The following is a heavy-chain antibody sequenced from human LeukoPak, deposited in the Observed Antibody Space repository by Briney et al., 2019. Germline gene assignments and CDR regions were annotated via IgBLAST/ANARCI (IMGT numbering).Heavy chain of an antibody. CDR1: GFTFSNYA. Sequence: PGGSLRLSCAGSGFTFSNYALSWVRRAPGQGLEWVSTISDSGDFTFYADAVKGRFTISRDNSKNTLYLQMYSLRAEDTAIYYCARAPPYTKYFDYWGRGTLLTVSS. V-gene: IGHV3-23*01. J-gene: IGHJ4*02. CDR3: ARAPPYTKYFDY. D-gene: IGHD1-1*01. CDR2: ISDSGDFT.